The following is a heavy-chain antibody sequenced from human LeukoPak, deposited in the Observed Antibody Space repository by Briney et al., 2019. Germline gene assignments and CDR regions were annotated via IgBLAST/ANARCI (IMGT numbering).Heavy chain of an antibody. CDR1: GFPLSSYA. J-gene: IGHJ4*02. CDR3: AKEARYDSSGYLDY. D-gene: IGHD3-22*01. Sequence: GGSLRLSCAASGFPLSSYAMSWVRQAPGKGLEWVSAISGSGGCTYYADPVKGRFTISRDNSKNTLDLQMNSLRAEDTAVYYCAKEARYDSSGYLDYWGQGTLVTVSS. V-gene: IGHV3-23*01. CDR2: ISGSGGCT.